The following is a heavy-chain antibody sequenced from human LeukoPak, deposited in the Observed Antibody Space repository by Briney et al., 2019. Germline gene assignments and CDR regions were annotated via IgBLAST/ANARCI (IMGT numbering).Heavy chain of an antibody. D-gene: IGHD1-26*01. J-gene: IGHJ4*02. V-gene: IGHV1-46*01. CDR1: GYTFTIYY. CDR2: INPSGGST. Sequence: ASVRVSCKASGYTFTIYYMHWVRQAPGQGLEWMGIINPSGGSTSYAQKFQGRVTMTRDTSTSTVYMELSSLRSEDTAVYYCARLGVVGATGVDYWGQGTLVTVSS. CDR3: ARLGVVGATGVDY.